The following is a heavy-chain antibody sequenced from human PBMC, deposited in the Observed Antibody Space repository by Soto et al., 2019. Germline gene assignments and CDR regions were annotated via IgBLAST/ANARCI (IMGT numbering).Heavy chain of an antibody. J-gene: IGHJ6*02. V-gene: IGHV4-59*01. Sequence: QVQLQESGPGLVKPSETLSLTCTVSGGSISSYYWSWIRQPPGKGLEWIGYIYYSRSTNYNPSLKSRVTISVDTSKNQFSLKLSSVTAADTAVYYCAKGEVMRRYFDWLDNNYFYYGMDVWGQGTTVTVSS. D-gene: IGHD3-9*01. CDR1: GGSISSYY. CDR2: IYYSRST. CDR3: AKGEVMRRYFDWLDNNYFYYGMDV.